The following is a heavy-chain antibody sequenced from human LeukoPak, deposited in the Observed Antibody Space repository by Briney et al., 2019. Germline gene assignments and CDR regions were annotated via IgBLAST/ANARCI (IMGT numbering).Heavy chain of an antibody. J-gene: IGHJ4*02. Sequence: WXXQPAGKGXEWIGRIYTSGSTNYNPSLKSRVTMSVDTFKNQFSLKLSSVTAADTAVYYCARDSFSGYYYFDYWGQGTXX. V-gene: IGHV4-4*07. D-gene: IGHD3-22*01. CDR2: IYTSGST. CDR3: ARDSFSGYYYFDY.